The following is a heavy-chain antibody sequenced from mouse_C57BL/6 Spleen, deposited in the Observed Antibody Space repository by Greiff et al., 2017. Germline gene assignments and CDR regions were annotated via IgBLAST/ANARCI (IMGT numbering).Heavy chain of an antibody. CDR2: IYPGDGDT. CDR1: GYAFSSSW. Sequence: QVQLQQSGPELVKPGASVKISCKASGYAFSSSWMNWVKQRPGKGLEWIGRIYPGDGDTNYNGKFKGKATLTADKSSSTAYMQLSSLTSEDSAVYVCARDSTIPFDYWGKGTTLTVSS. CDR3: ARDSTIPFDY. J-gene: IGHJ2*01. V-gene: IGHV1-82*01. D-gene: IGHD2-5*01.